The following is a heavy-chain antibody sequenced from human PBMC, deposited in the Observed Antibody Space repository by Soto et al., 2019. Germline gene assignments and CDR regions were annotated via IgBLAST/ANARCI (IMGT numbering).Heavy chain of an antibody. CDR1: GFTFSSYW. D-gene: IGHD1-26*01. Sequence: HPGGSLRLSCAASGFTFSSYWMSWVRQAPGKGLEWVSNIKQDGSEKNYVDSVKGRFTISRDNAKNTLYLQMNSLRAEDTAVYYCARGVKYSGTYYAAFDIWGQGTMVTVSS. J-gene: IGHJ3*02. CDR3: ARGVKYSGTYYAAFDI. V-gene: IGHV3-7*01. CDR2: IKQDGSEK.